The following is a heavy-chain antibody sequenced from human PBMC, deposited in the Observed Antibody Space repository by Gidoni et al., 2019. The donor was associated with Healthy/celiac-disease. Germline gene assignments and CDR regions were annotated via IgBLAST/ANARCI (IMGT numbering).Heavy chain of an antibody. D-gene: IGHD3-22*01. CDR2: IYYSGST. V-gene: IGHV4-39*07. Sequence: QLQLQESGPGLVKPSETLSPTCTVPGGSISSSSYYWGWIRPPPGKGLEWIGSIYYSGSTYYNPSLKSRVTISVDTSKNQFSLKLSSVTAADTAVYYCARDWRQRRITMIVVDYGMDVWSQGTTVTVSS. CDR3: ARDWRQRRITMIVVDYGMDV. CDR1: GGSISSSSYY. J-gene: IGHJ6*02.